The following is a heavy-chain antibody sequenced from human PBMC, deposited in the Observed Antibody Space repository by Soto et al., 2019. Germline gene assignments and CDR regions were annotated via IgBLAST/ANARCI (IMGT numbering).Heavy chain of an antibody. CDR1: GGSISSGNW. CDR2: ISHSGNT. V-gene: IGHV4-4*02. D-gene: IGHD5-18*01. J-gene: IGHJ4*02. CDR3: AKVGFPYSYGYLFYY. Sequence: SETLSLTCAVSGGSISSGNWWSWVRQSPRKGLEWIGEISHSGNTNHNPSLKSRVTISIDKSKNQFSLKLTSVTAADTAVYYCAKVGFPYSYGYLFYYWGQGTLVTVSS.